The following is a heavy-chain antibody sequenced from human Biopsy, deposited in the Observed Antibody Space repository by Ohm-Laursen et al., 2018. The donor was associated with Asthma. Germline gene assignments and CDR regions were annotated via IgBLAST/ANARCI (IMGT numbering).Heavy chain of an antibody. CDR3: ARTTYGHDGFDP. V-gene: IGHV4-31*03. CDR2: INHRGST. CDR1: GDSITSGGCC. D-gene: IGHD4-17*01. Sequence: SETLSLTCTVSGDSITSGGCCWNWIRQHPGKGLEWIGEINHRGSTNYNPSLKSRVTLSVDTSKNQFSVKLRSVTAADTAVYYCARTTYGHDGFDPWGQGTLVTVSS. J-gene: IGHJ5*02.